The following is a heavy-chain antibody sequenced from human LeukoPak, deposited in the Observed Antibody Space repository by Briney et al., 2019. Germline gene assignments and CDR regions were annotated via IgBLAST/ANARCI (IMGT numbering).Heavy chain of an antibody. D-gene: IGHD2-15*01. J-gene: IGHJ5*02. CDR2: IYYSGST. Sequence: SETLSLTCTVSGGSISSSSYYWGWIRQPPGKGLEWIGSIYYSGSTYYNPSLKSRVTISVDTSKNQFSLKLSSVTAADTAVYYYASTNAVVAATGWFDPWGQGTLVTVSS. CDR3: ASTNAVVAATGWFDP. CDR1: GGSISSSSYY. V-gene: IGHV4-39*01.